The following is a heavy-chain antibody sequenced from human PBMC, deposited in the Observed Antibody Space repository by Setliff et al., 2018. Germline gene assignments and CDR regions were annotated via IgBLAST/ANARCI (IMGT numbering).Heavy chain of an antibody. J-gene: IGHJ3*02. D-gene: IGHD2-2*01. V-gene: IGHV1-18*01. Sequence: ASVKVSCKASGYTFANFGVNWVRQAPGQGLEWMGCVSGYNGNTHYAQMFQGRVTMTTDTSASTAYLEVRSLRSDDTAQYYCVRDRAAIVVGPPTAAFDIWGQGTMVTVSS. CDR2: VSGYNGNT. CDR1: GYTFANFG. CDR3: VRDRAAIVVGPPTAAFDI.